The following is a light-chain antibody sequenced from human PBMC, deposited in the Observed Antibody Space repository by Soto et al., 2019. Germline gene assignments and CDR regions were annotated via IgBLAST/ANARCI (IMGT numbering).Light chain of an antibody. CDR2: AAS. V-gene: IGKV1-39*01. CDR1: QSISSY. J-gene: IGKJ4*01. CDR3: QQSYSTPLT. Sequence: DIQMTQSPSSLSASVGDRVTITCRASQSISSYLNWYQQKPGKAPKLLIYAASSLQSGVPSRFSGSGSGTDFTLTISSLQPEDFATYSCQQSYSTPLTFGGGTMV.